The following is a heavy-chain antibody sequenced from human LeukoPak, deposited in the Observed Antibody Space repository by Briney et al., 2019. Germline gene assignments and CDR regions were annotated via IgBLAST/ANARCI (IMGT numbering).Heavy chain of an antibody. CDR2: MNPNSGNT. CDR1: GYTFTSCD. V-gene: IGHV1-8*01. Sequence: ASVKVSCKASGYTFTSCDINWVRQATGQGLEWMGWMNPNSGNTGYGQSFQGRITMTRDISIGTAYMGLSNLTSEDTAIYYCTRGSSGRRDNWGQGTLVTVSA. J-gene: IGHJ4*02. CDR3: TRGSSGRRDN. D-gene: IGHD6-19*01.